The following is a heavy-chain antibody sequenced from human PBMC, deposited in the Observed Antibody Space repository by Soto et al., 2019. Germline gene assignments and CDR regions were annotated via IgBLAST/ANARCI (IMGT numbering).Heavy chain of an antibody. CDR2: IIPIFGTA. Sequence: SVKVSCKASGGTFSSYAISWVRQAPRQGLEWMRGIIPIFGTANYAQKFQGRVTITADESTSTAYMELSSLRSEDTAVYYCVVEQQLDGMSDYWGQGTLVTVSS. D-gene: IGHD6-13*01. V-gene: IGHV1-69*13. CDR3: VVEQQLDGMSDY. CDR1: GGTFSSYA. J-gene: IGHJ4*02.